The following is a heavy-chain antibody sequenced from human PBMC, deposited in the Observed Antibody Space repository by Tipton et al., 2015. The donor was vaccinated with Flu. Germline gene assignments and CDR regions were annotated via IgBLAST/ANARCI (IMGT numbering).Heavy chain of an antibody. Sequence: TLSLTCTVSGGSISSSSYYWGWIRQPPGKTLEWIGYVYYTGSTRYNPSLKSRVTMSVDTSRNQFSLRLTSVTAADTAVYYCAKGPYSGDWYRFNYWGQGTLVTVSS. CDR3: AKGPYSGDWYRFNY. D-gene: IGHD6-19*01. CDR2: VYYTGST. J-gene: IGHJ4*02. CDR1: GGSISSSSYY. V-gene: IGHV4-61*05.